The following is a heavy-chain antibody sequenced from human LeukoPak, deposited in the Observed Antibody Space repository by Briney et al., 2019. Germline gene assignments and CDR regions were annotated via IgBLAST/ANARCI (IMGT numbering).Heavy chain of an antibody. D-gene: IGHD6-13*01. CDR3: AIESSPEPYSASWYNY. CDR2: IKQDGSEK. CDR1: GFTFSSYW. V-gene: IGHV3-7*01. J-gene: IGHJ4*02. Sequence: PGGSLRLSCAASGFTFSSYWMSWVRQAPGKGLEWVANIKQDGSEKYYVDSVKGRFTISRDNAKNSLYLQMNSLRAEDTSVYYCAIESSPEPYSASWYNYWGQGTLVTVSS.